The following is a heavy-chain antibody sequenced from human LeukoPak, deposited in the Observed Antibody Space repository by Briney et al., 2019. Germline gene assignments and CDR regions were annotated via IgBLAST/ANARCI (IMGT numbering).Heavy chain of an antibody. V-gene: IGHV1-24*01. D-gene: IGHD3-22*01. CDR2: FDPEDGET. J-gene: IGHJ1*01. Sequence: ASVNVSCKVSGYTLTELSIHWVRQAPGKGREWRGGFDPEDGETIYAQRFQGRVTMTEDTSTDTAYMELSSLRSEDAAVYYCATVSYYYDSSGYQGYFQHWGQGTLVTVSS. CDR1: GYTLTELS. CDR3: ATVSYYYDSSGYQGYFQH.